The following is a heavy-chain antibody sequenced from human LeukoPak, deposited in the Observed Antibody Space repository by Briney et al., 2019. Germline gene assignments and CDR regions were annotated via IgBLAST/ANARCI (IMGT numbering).Heavy chain of an antibody. D-gene: IGHD7-27*01. CDR1: GDSLSSTNW. Sequence: PSETLPLTCAVSGDSLSSTNWWSWVRQPPGKGLEWIGYIYHTGSTSYSPSLKSRVTISADTSQNQFSLKLSSVTAADTAVYYCASRKLGNDYWGQGTLVTVSS. CDR3: ASRKLGNDY. CDR2: IYHTGST. J-gene: IGHJ4*02. V-gene: IGHV4-4*02.